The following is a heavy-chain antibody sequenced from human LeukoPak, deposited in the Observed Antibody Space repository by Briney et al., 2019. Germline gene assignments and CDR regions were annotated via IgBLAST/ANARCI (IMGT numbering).Heavy chain of an antibody. CDR1: GFTLSDYT. D-gene: IGHD6-13*01. CDR3: ARANSSSWHYFDY. Sequence: PGRSLRLSCAASGFTLSDYTMHWVRQAPGKGLEWVAVISYDGGQKYHADSVKGRFTISRDNSKNTVSLQMNSLRAEDTAVFYCARANSSSWHYFDYWGQGTLVTVSS. CDR2: ISYDGGQK. J-gene: IGHJ4*02. V-gene: IGHV3-30*04.